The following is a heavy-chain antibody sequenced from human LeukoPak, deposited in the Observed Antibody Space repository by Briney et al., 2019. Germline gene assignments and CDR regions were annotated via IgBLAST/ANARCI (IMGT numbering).Heavy chain of an antibody. J-gene: IGHJ4*02. V-gene: IGHV3-7*01. D-gene: IGHD6-19*01. CDR1: GFMFSSYG. Sequence: GGSLRLSCAASGFMFSSYGMHWVRQAPGKGLEWVANINQDGREKYYVDSVKGRFTVSRDNTKNSLYLQMNSLRAEDTAVYYCARDNVPAGLALDYWGQGTLVTVSS. CDR3: ARDNVPAGLALDY. CDR2: INQDGREK.